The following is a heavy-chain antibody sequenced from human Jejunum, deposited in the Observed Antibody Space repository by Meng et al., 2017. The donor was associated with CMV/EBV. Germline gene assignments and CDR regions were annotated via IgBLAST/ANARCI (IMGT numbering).Heavy chain of an antibody. CDR1: GFTFSSYG. J-gene: IGHJ4*02. Sequence: QVQLVESGXGVVQPGGCLRLSCAASGFTFSSYGIHWVRQAPGKGLEWVAFIRNDESNKYYTDSVKGRFTISRDNSKNTLYLQMDSLTAEDAAVYYCAQEGGEHYWGQGTLVTVSS. CDR3: AQEGGEHY. D-gene: IGHD1-26*01. CDR2: IRNDESNK. V-gene: IGHV3-30*02.